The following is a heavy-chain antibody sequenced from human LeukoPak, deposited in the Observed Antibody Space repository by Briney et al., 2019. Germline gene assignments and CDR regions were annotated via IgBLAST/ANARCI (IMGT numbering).Heavy chain of an antibody. CDR1: GYTFTSYG. Sequence: ASVKVSCKASGYTFTSYGISWVRQAPGQGLEWMGGIIPIFGTANYAQKFQGRVTITADESTSTAYMELSSLRSEDTAVYYCARRFDPWGQGTLVTVSS. J-gene: IGHJ5*02. V-gene: IGHV1-69*13. CDR3: ARRFDP. CDR2: IIPIFGTA.